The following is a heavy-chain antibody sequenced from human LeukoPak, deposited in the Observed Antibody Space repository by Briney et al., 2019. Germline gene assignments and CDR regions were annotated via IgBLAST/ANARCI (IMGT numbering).Heavy chain of an antibody. J-gene: IGHJ4*02. CDR2: ISGSGGST. V-gene: IGHV3-23*01. CDR3: AKDIPYYDFWSGYYTGIGFDY. Sequence: GGSLRLSCAASGFTFSSYAMSWVRQAPGKGLEWVSAISGSGGSTYYADSMKGRFTISRDNSKNTLYLQMNSLRAEDTAVYYCAKDIPYYDFWSGYYTGIGFDYWGQGTLVTVSS. D-gene: IGHD3-3*01. CDR1: GFTFSSYA.